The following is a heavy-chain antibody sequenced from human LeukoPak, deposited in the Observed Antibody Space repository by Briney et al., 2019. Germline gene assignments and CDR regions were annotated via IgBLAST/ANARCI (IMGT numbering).Heavy chain of an antibody. CDR2: IKSKTDGGTT. D-gene: IGHD3-10*01. J-gene: IGHJ4*02. Sequence: GGSLRLSCAASGFTFSNARMSWVRQAPGKGLEWVGRIKSKTDGGTTDYAAPVKGRFTISRDDSKNTLYLQMNSLKTEDTAVYYCTTGRYYYGSGSYRHNFDYWGQGSLVTVSS. CDR3: TTGRYYYGSGSYRHNFDY. CDR1: GFTFSNAR. V-gene: IGHV3-15*01.